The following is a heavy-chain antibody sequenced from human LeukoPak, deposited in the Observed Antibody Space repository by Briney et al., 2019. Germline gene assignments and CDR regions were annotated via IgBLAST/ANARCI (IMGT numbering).Heavy chain of an antibody. CDR3: ARDSMVRGVIPSY. CDR2: IYYSGST. V-gene: IGHV4-30-4*01. D-gene: IGHD3-10*01. CDR1: GGSISSGDYY. Sequence: SQTLSLTCTVSGGSISSGDYYWSWIRQPPGKGLEWIGYIYYSGSTYYNPSLKSRVTISADTSKNQFSLKLSSVTAADTAVYYCARDSMVRGVIPSYWGQGTLVTVSS. J-gene: IGHJ4*02.